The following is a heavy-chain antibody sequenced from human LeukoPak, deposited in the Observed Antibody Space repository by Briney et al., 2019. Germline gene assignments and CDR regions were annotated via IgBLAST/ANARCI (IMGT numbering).Heavy chain of an antibody. Sequence: ASVKVSCKASGYTFTSYAMNWVRQAPGQGLEWMGWINTNTGNPTYAQGFTGRFVFSLDTSVSTAYLQISSLKAEDTAVYYCARVTWFGELLYFDYWGQGTLDTVSS. CDR2: INTNTGNP. D-gene: IGHD3-10*01. CDR1: GYTFTSYA. V-gene: IGHV7-4-1*02. J-gene: IGHJ4*02. CDR3: ARVTWFGELLYFDY.